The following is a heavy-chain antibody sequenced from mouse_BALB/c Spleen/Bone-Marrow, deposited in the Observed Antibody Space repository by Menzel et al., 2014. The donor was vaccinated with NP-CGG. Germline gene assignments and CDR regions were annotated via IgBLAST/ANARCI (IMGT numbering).Heavy chain of an antibody. CDR1: AYTFTSYW. D-gene: IGHD2-1*01. CDR2: IDPSDSET. CDR3: AYXXYESYFFDX. Sequence: XGAXLVKPGAPVKLSCKASAYTFTSYWMNWVKQRPGRGLEWIGRIDPSDSETHYNQNFKDKATLTVDRSSSTAFIQLSSLTSEDSTVYXXAYXXYESYFFDXWXQXXXLTXSX. V-gene: IGHV1-74*01. J-gene: IGHJ2*01.